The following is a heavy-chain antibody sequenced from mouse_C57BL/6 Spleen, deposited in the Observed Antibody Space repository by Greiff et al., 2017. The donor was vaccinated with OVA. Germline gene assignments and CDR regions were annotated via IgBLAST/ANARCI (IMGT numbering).Heavy chain of an antibody. CDR1: GYTITECT. J-gene: IGHJ2*01. CDR2: FYPDSGSI. Sequence: VQGVESGPGLVKPGASVTLSCTASGYTITECTIHWLKRRSRQGIVWFGWFYPDSGSIKYNEKFKDKATLTADKSYSTVYMELSRLTSEDAAVYFCARHGYCDYWGQGTTLTVSS. CDR3: ARHGYCDY. V-gene: IGHV1-62-2*01.